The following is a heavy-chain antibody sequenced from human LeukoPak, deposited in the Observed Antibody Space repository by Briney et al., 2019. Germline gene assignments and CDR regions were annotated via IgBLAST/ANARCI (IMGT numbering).Heavy chain of an antibody. Sequence: SETLSLTCTVSGGSISSYYWSWIRQPPGKGLEWIGYIYYSGSTNYNPSLKSRVTISVGTSKNQFSLKLSSVTAADTAVYYCARDKGIAAAFDAFDIWGQGTMVTVSS. J-gene: IGHJ3*02. V-gene: IGHV4-59*01. CDR1: GGSISSYY. CDR3: ARDKGIAAAFDAFDI. D-gene: IGHD6-13*01. CDR2: IYYSGST.